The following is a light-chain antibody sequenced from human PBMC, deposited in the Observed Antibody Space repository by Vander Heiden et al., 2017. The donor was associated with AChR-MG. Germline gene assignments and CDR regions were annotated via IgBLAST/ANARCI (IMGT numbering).Light chain of an antibody. CDR2: DAS. CDR3: RQYHTLPLT. V-gene: IGKV1-33*01. CDR1: RDISNY. Sequence: DIQMTQSPSSLSASVGDRVTFTCQANRDISNYVNWYQQKPGKAPDLLIYDASNLDTGVPPRFSGRGSGTDFTFTISSLQPEDVGTYYCRQYHTLPLTFGAGTRLEIK. J-gene: IGKJ4*01.